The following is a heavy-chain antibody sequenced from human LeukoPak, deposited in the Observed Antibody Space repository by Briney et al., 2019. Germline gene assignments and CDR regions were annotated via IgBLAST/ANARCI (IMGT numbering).Heavy chain of an antibody. CDR1: GYTFTVYY. V-gene: IGHV1-2*02. J-gene: IGHJ4*02. D-gene: IGHD1-26*01. Sequence: ASVKVSFKASGYTFTVYYMHWVRQAPGQGLEWMGWINPNSGGTNYAQKFQGTVTLTRDTSINTAYMELSSLRSDDTAVYYCARGEVVAARFHDYFDYWGQGALVTVSS. CDR3: ARGEVVAARFHDYFDY. CDR2: INPNSGGT.